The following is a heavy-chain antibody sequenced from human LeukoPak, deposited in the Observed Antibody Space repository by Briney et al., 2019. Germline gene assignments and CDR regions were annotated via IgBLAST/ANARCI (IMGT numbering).Heavy chain of an antibody. J-gene: IGHJ6*03. CDR3: ARVIAALGGYYYYYYMDV. D-gene: IGHD6-6*01. V-gene: IGHV1-69*05. Sequence: SVKASCKASGGTFSSYAISWVRQAPGQGLEWMGGIIPIFGTANYAQKFQGRVTITTDESTSTAYMELSSLRSEDTAVYYCARVIAALGGYYYYYYMDVWGKGTTVTVSS. CDR1: GGTFSSYA. CDR2: IIPIFGTA.